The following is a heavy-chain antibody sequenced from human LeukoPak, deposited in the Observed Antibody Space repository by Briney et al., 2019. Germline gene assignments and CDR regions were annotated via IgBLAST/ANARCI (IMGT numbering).Heavy chain of an antibody. CDR2: IRHDGNT. J-gene: IGHJ4*02. D-gene: IGHD6-6*01. CDR3: ASYLGSSLGY. CDR1: GGSISSGYW. Sequence: SETLSLTCLVSGGSISSGYWWSWVRQPPGKGLEWIGEIRHDGNTNYNPSLKSRVTISVDTSKNQFSLKLSSVTAADTAVYYCASYLGSSLGYWGQGTLVTVSS. V-gene: IGHV4-4*02.